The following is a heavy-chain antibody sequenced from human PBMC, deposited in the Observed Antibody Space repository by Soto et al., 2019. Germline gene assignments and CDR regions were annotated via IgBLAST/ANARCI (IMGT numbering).Heavy chain of an antibody. CDR3: ARGPRSCSYTSCYRIDY. V-gene: IGHV3-30*03. Sequence: GGSLRLSCAVSGFTFNSHTMHWVRQAPGKGLEWVTVISSGGANNYYADSVKGRFTISRDNSQNTLLLQMNSLRPEETAVYYCARGPRSCSYTSCYRIDYWGQGTMVTVTT. J-gene: IGHJ4*02. CDR1: GFTFNSHT. D-gene: IGHD2-2*02. CDR2: ISSGGANN.